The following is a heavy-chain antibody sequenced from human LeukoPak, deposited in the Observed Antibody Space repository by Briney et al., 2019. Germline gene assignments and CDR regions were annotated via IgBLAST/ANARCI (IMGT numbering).Heavy chain of an antibody. J-gene: IGHJ3*02. CDR3: GGSVGTRDDAFDI. D-gene: IGHD4-23*01. Sequence: GESLKISCKGSGYSFTSYWIGWVRQMPGKGLEWMGIIYPGDSDTRYSPSFQGQVTISADKSISTAYLQWSSLKASDTAMYYCGGSVGTRDDAFDIWGQGTMVTVSS. CDR2: IYPGDSDT. V-gene: IGHV5-51*01. CDR1: GYSFTSYW.